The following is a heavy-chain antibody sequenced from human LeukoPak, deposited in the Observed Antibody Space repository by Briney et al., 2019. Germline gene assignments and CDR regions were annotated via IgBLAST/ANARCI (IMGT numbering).Heavy chain of an antibody. V-gene: IGHV4-34*01. Sequence: SETLSLTCAVYGGSFSGYYWSWIRQPPGKGLEWIGETNHSGSTNYNPSLKSRVTISVDTSKNQFSLKLSSVTAADTAVYYCARVAAGHYDSSGYWAPENWGQGTLVTVSS. CDR2: TNHSGST. J-gene: IGHJ4*02. CDR3: ARVAAGHYDSSGYWAPEN. CDR1: GGSFSGYY. D-gene: IGHD3-22*01.